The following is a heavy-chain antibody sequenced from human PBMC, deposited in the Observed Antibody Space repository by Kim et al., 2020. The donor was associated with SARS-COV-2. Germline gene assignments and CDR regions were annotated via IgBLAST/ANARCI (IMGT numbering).Heavy chain of an antibody. CDR1: GFTFSSYA. CDR2: ITHNTAFI. Sequence: GGSLRLSCAASGFTFSSYAMPWVRQAPGQGPEWVSGITHNTAFIYYADSAKGRFTVSRDNFKSMVYLQMNSLRADDTAVYYCAKRVGDSSGAGSYDTWG. D-gene: IGHD1-26*01. V-gene: IGHV3-23*01. CDR3: AKRVGDSSGAGSYDT. J-gene: IGHJ3*02.